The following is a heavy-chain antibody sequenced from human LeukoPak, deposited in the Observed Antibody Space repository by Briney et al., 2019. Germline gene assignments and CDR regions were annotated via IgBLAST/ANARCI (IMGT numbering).Heavy chain of an antibody. V-gene: IGHV4-61*08. CDR2: IYHSGST. J-gene: IGHJ6*02. D-gene: IGHD3-22*01. CDR3: ARAPWDYYDSSGSTNYYGMDV. Sequence: SETLSLTCTVSGGSISSGDYYCSWIRQPPGKGLEWIGEIYHSGSTNYNPSLKSRVTISVDKSKNQFSLKLSSVTAADTAVYYCARAPWDYYDSSGSTNYYGMDVWGQGTTVTVSS. CDR1: GGSISSGDYY.